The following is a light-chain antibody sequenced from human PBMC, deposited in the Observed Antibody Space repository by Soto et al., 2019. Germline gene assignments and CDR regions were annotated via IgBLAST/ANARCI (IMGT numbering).Light chain of an antibody. CDR1: QNVSSNL. CDR3: QQYNSYERT. J-gene: IGKJ1*01. V-gene: IGKV3-20*01. Sequence: EIVLTQSPATLSLSPGERATLSCRASQNVSSNLLVWYQQHPGQAPRLLIYGASSRATGIPDRFSGSGSGTELTITISSLQPDDCETYYCQQYNSYERTFGQGTKVDIK. CDR2: GAS.